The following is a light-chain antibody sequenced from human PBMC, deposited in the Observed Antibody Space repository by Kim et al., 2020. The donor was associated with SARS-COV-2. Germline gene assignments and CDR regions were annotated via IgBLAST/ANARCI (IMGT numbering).Light chain of an antibody. CDR2: RDS. V-gene: IGLV3-9*01. J-gene: IGLJ2*01. Sequence: LAVSVALGQTARITCGGNNIGSKNVHWYQQKPGQAPVLVIYRDSNRPSGIPERVSGSNSGNTATLTISRAQAGDEADYYCQVDGVVFGGGTQLTVL. CDR1: NIGSKN. CDR3: QVDGVV.